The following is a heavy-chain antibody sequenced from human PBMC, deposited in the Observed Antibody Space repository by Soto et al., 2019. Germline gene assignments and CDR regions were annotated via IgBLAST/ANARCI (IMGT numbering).Heavy chain of an antibody. CDR2: INPSGGST. J-gene: IGHJ6*02. Sequence: ASVKVSCKASGYTFTSYYMHWVRQAPGQGLEWMGIINPSGGSTSYAQKFQGRVTMTRDTSTSTVYMELSSLRSEDTAVYYCARNILVVPAATEHYYYGMDVWGQGTTVTVSS. D-gene: IGHD2-2*01. CDR3: ARNILVVPAATEHYYYGMDV. V-gene: IGHV1-46*01. CDR1: GYTFTSYY.